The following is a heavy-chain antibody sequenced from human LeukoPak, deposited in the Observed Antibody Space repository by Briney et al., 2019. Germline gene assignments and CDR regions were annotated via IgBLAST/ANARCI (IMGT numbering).Heavy chain of an antibody. CDR2: INPNSGGT. CDR1: GYTFTSYY. CDR3: ARDHGDQRSRDFDY. D-gene: IGHD4-17*01. Sequence: ASVKVSCKASGYTFTSYYMHWVRQAPGQGLEWMGWINPNSGGTNYAQKFQGRVTMTRDTSISTAYMELSRLRSDDTAVYYCARDHGDQRSRDFDYWGQGTLVTVSS. V-gene: IGHV1-2*02. J-gene: IGHJ4*02.